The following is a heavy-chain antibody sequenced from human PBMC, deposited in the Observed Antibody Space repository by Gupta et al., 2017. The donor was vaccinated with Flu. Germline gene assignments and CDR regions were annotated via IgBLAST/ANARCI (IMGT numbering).Heavy chain of an antibody. CDR3: ARDRYYDSSGYYYGFFY. CDR2: IYHSGST. D-gene: IGHD3-22*01. V-gene: IGHV4-38-2*02. CDR1: GYSISSGYY. J-gene: IGHJ4*02. Sequence: QVQLQESGPGLVKPSETLSLTCAVSGYSISSGYYWGWIGQPPGQGLEWIGSIYHSGSTYYNPSLKSRVTISVDTSKNQFSLKLSSVTAADTAVYYCARDRYYDSSGYYYGFFYWGQGTLVTVSS.